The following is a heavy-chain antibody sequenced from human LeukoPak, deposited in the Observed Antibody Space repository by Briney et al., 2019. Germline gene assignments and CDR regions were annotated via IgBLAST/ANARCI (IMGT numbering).Heavy chain of an antibody. CDR2: IFYSGST. CDR1: SGSISTSNYY. V-gene: IGHV4-39*02. J-gene: IGHJ3*01. D-gene: IGHD6-19*01. Sequence: SETLSLTCTVSSGSISTSNYYWGWVRQPPGKALEWIGNIFYSGSTYYSPSLKSRVTISVDTSKNQFSLTLRSVTAADTAVYYCARETEKQWQYWGQGTMATVSS. CDR3: ARETEKQWQY.